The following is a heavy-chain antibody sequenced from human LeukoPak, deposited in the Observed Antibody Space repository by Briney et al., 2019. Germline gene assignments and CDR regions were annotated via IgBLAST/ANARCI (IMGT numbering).Heavy chain of an antibody. Sequence: GGSLRLSCAASGFTFSSYAMSWVRQAPGKGLEWVSAISGSGGSTYYADSVKGRFTISRDNSKNTLYLQMNSLRAEDTAIYYCAKLSGYSYGYWFDPWGQGTLVTVSS. CDR1: GFTFSSYA. J-gene: IGHJ5*02. CDR2: ISGSGGST. D-gene: IGHD5-18*01. CDR3: AKLSGYSYGYWFDP. V-gene: IGHV3-23*01.